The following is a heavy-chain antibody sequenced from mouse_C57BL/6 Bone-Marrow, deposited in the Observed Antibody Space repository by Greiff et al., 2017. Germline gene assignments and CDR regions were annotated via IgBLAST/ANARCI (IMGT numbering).Heavy chain of an antibody. J-gene: IGHJ1*03. Sequence: EVKLMESGPELVKPGDSVKISCKASGYSFTGYFMNWVMQSHGKSLEWIGRINPYNGDTFYNQKFKGKATLTVDKSSSTAHMELRSLTSEDSAVYYCATYYPWYFDVWGTGTTVTVSS. CDR1: GYSFTGYF. D-gene: IGHD1-1*01. V-gene: IGHV1-20*01. CDR3: ATYYPWYFDV. CDR2: INPYNGDT.